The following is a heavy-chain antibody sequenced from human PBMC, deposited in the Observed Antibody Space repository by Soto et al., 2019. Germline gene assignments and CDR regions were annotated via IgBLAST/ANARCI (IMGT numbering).Heavy chain of an antibody. CDR2: ISGSGGST. Sequence: ETLSLTCTVSGGSISSYYWSWVRQAPGKGLEWVSAISGSGGSTYYADSVKGRFTISRDNSKNTLYLQMNSLRAEDTAVYYCAKEIVATDWGQGTLVTVSS. CDR1: GGSISSYY. J-gene: IGHJ4*02. V-gene: IGHV3-23*01. D-gene: IGHD5-12*01. CDR3: AKEIVATD.